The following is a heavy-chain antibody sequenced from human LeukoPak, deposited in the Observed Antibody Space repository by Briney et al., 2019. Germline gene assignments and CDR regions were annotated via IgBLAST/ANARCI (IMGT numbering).Heavy chain of an antibody. CDR3: ARGRDGYNAFDY. CDR1: GGPISSYY. V-gene: IGHV4-4*07. D-gene: IGHD5-24*01. J-gene: IGHJ4*02. CDR2: IYGSGST. Sequence: SETLSLTCSISGGPISSYYWSWIRQPAGEGLEWIGRIYGSGSTSYNPSLKNRVTVSLDTSKNQFSLKLNSVTAADTAVYYCARGRDGYNAFDYWGQGTLVTVSS.